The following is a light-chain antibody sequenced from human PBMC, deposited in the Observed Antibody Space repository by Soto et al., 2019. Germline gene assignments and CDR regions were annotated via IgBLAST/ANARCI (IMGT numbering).Light chain of an antibody. V-gene: IGKV1-9*01. CDR1: QGIGSY. CDR3: QQFDSYPLT. Sequence: DLQLTQSPSFLSASVGDRVTITCRASQGIGSYFAWYQLKPGNAPKLLIYDVSTLQSGVASRFSGSGSGTEFTLTISSLQPEDFATYFCQQFDSYPLTFGGGTKVEIK. CDR2: DVS. J-gene: IGKJ4*01.